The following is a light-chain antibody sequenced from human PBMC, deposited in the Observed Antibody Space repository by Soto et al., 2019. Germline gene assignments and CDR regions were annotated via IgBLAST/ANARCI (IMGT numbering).Light chain of an antibody. Sequence: DIQMTQSPSSLSSSVGDGVTITFLASQNIIRHLNWYQHKPGRAPRLLIYAASTLQSGVPSRFTGSGSGTEFTLTISGLQPEDFATYYCQHSYSMPIAFGQGTRLENK. CDR1: QNIIRH. J-gene: IGKJ5*01. CDR3: QHSYSMPIA. CDR2: AAS. V-gene: IGKV1-39*01.